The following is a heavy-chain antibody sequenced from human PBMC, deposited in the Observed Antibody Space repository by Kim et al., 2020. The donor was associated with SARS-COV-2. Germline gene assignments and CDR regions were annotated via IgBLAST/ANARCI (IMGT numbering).Heavy chain of an antibody. CDR1: GFTFSSYE. D-gene: IGHD2-15*01. V-gene: IGHV3-48*03. CDR3: ARTGSGRGNYFDY. Sequence: GGSLRLSCAAYGFTFSSYEMNWVRQAPGKGQEWVSYISSRGMTKYYADSVKGRFTISRDNAKNSVYLQMNSLRAEDTAVYYCARTGSGRGNYFDYWGQGILVTVSS. J-gene: IGHJ4*02. CDR2: ISSRGMTK.